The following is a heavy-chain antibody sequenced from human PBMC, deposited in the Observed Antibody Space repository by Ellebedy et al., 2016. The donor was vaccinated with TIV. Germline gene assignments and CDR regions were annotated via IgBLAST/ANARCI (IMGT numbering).Heavy chain of an antibody. CDR3: AILQEGYCSSTDCYIAFQI. V-gene: IGHV1-18*04. J-gene: IGHJ3*02. CDR1: RYTFSSYD. D-gene: IGHD2-2*01. Sequence: ASVKVSXXASRYTFSSYDISWVRQAPGQGLGWMGWISAHNGNSKYAQKLQGRVTMTTDTSTSTAYMELRSLRSDDTAVYYCAILQEGYCSSTDCYIAFQIWGQGTMVTVSS. CDR2: ISAHNGNS.